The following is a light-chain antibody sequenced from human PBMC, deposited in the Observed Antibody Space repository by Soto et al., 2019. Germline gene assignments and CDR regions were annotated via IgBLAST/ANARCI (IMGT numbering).Light chain of an antibody. Sequence: EVVLTQSPGTLSLPPGERATLSCRASQSVASSLLAWYQQKPGQAPRLLIYGASSRATGSPDRFSGSGSGTDFTLTISRLDPEDFAVYYCQQYGSSPITFGQGTRLEIK. CDR2: GAS. CDR1: QSVASSL. J-gene: IGKJ5*01. V-gene: IGKV3-20*01. CDR3: QQYGSSPIT.